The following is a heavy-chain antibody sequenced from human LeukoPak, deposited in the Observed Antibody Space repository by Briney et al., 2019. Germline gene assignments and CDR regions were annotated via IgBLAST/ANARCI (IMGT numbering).Heavy chain of an antibody. J-gene: IGHJ4*02. CDR2: IYYSGST. CDR1: GVSISSYY. Sequence: AETLSLTCTVSGVSISSYYGSWVRQPPGKGLEWVGYIYYSGSTNYNPSRESRVNITVETSKKQFSLKLTSVTAAATAVYYCARVSEKWEHYFDYWGQGTLVTVSS. CDR3: ARVSEKWEHYFDY. D-gene: IGHD1-26*01. V-gene: IGHV4-59*12.